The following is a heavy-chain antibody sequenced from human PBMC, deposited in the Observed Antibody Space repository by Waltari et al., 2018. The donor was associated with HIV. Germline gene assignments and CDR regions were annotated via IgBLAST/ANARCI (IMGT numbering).Heavy chain of an antibody. Sequence: EVRLVESGGGLIQPGGSLRLSCAASGFTVSSNYMSWVRHAPGKGLELVSVIFSGGSTYYADSVKGRFTISRDNSKNTLYLQMNSLRAEDTAVYYCARGARRSLLYYGYAFDIWGQGTMVTVSS. CDR3: ARGARRSLLYYGYAFDI. CDR1: GFTVSSNY. D-gene: IGHD3-10*01. CDR2: IFSGGST. V-gene: IGHV3-53*01. J-gene: IGHJ3*02.